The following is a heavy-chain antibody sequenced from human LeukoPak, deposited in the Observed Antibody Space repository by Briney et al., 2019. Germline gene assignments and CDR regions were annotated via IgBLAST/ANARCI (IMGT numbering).Heavy chain of an antibody. CDR2: IQKDGSEA. CDR3: ARAGVTNQLGQTYWYFDL. Sequence: PGGSLGLSCVASGFSFSNYWMTWVRQAPGKGLEWVAKIQKDGSEAYYVDSMKGRFTVSRDNAENSLYLQMTNLRAEDTAVYSCARAGVTNQLGQTYWYFDLWGRGILVTVSS. D-gene: IGHD1/OR15-1a*01. CDR1: GFSFSNYW. V-gene: IGHV3-7*01. J-gene: IGHJ2*01.